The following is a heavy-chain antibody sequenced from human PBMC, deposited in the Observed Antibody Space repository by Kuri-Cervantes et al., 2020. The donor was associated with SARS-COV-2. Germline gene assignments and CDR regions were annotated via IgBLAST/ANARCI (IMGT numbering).Heavy chain of an antibody. Sequence: GGSLRLSCAASGFTFSSYAMSWVRQAPGKGLEWVSVIYSGGSSTYYADSVKGRFTISRDNSKNTLYLQMNGLRAEDTAVYYCASMVRGNYGMDVWGQGTTVTVSS. CDR3: ASMVRGNYGMDV. D-gene: IGHD3-10*01. J-gene: IGHJ6*02. V-gene: IGHV3-23*03. CDR2: IYSGGSST. CDR1: GFTFSSYA.